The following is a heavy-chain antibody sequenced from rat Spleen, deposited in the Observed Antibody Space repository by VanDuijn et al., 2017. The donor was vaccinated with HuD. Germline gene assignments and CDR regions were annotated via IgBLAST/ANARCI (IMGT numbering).Heavy chain of an antibody. CDR2: MNYNGDT. Sequence: VQLVESGGGLVQPGRSLKLSCAASGFTFSNYYMAWVRQAPTKGLEWMGRMNYNGDTSYNSALKSRLSISRDTSKNQVFLKMNSLQTDDTGTYYCTIHPRYWGQGVMVTVSS. D-gene: IGHD3-1*01. J-gene: IGHJ2*01. CDR3: TIHPRY. CDR1: GFTFSNYY. V-gene: IGHV2-63*01.